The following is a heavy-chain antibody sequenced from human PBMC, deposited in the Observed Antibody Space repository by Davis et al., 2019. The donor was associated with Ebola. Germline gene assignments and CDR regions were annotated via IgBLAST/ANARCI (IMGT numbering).Heavy chain of an antibody. CDR2: INHSGST. V-gene: IGHV4-39*07. J-gene: IGHJ6*02. CDR1: GGSISSGDYY. CDR3: ARLQAHYYYYGMDV. Sequence: SETLSLTCTVSGGSISSGDYYWSWIRQPPGKGLEWIGEINHSGSTNYNPSLKSRVTISVDTSKNQFSLKLSSVTAADTAVYYCARLQAHYYYYGMDVWGQGTTVTVSS.